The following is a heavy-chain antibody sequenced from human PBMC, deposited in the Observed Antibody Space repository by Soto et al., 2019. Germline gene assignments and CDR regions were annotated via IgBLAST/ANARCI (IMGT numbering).Heavy chain of an antibody. CDR3: AREIGGNYDFWSGYYSFDY. V-gene: IGHV1-69*04. CDR2: IIPILGIA. Sequence: SVKVSCKASGGTFSSYTISWVRQAPGQGLEWMGRIIPILGIANYAQKFQGRVTITADKSTSTAYMELSSLRSEDTAVYYCAREIGGNYDFWSGYYSFDYWCQGTLVTVSS. CDR1: GGTFSSYT. D-gene: IGHD3-3*01. J-gene: IGHJ4*02.